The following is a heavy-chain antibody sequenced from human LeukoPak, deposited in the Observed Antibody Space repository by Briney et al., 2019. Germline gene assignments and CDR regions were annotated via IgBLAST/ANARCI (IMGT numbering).Heavy chain of an antibody. V-gene: IGHV3-21*01. Sequence: GGSLRLSCAASGFILSDYNMNWVLQAPGKGLEWVSFIAISGTYITYADSVKGRFTISRDNAKNSLYLQMNSLRVEDTAVYYCTRDLSATARAYDYWGQGTLVTVSS. J-gene: IGHJ4*02. CDR1: GFILSDYN. D-gene: IGHD1-26*01. CDR3: TRDLSATARAYDY. CDR2: IAISGTYI.